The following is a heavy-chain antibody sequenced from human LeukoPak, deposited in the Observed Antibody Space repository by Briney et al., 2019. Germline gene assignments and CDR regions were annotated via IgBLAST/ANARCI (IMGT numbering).Heavy chain of an antibody. CDR1: GFTFSSYS. V-gene: IGHV3-21*01. CDR3: PRTELVVGATEKYFQH. Sequence: GGSLRLSCAASGFTFSSYSMNWVRQAPGKGLEWVSSISSSSSYIYYADSVKGRFTISRDNAKNSLYLQMNSLRAEDKAVYYCPRTELVVGATEKYFQHWGQGTLVTVSS. CDR2: ISSSSSYI. J-gene: IGHJ1*01. D-gene: IGHD1-26*01.